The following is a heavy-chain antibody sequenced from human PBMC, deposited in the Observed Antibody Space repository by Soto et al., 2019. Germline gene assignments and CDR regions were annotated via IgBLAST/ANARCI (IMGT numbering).Heavy chain of an antibody. Sequence: QITLKESGPTLVKPTQTLTLTCTFSGFSLSTRGVGVGWIRQPPGKALEWLALIYWDDDKRYSPSLRSRLTLTKDTSKNHVVLTLTNMDPVDTATYYCAHIGISTWFTYWGQGTLVTVSS. CDR1: GFSLSTRGVG. J-gene: IGHJ4*02. V-gene: IGHV2-5*02. D-gene: IGHD3-10*01. CDR3: AHIGISTWFTY. CDR2: IYWDDDK.